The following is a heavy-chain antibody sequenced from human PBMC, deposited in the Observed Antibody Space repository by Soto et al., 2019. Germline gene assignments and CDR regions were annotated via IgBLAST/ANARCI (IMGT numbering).Heavy chain of an antibody. CDR2: INSDGSST. CDR1: GFTFSSYW. J-gene: IGHJ4*02. D-gene: IGHD2-2*01. Sequence: GGSLRLSCAASGFTFSSYWMHWVRQAPGKGLVWVSRINSDGSSTSYADSVKGRFTISRDNAKNTLYLQINSLRAEDTAVYYCARYQYQPAPFDYWGQGTLVTVSS. CDR3: ARYQYQPAPFDY. V-gene: IGHV3-74*01.